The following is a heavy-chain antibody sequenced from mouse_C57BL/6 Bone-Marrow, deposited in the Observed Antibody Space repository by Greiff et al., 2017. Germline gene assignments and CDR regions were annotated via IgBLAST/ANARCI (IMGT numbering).Heavy chain of an antibody. J-gene: IGHJ3*01. Sequence: EVKVVESEGGLVQPGSSMKLSCTASGFTFSDYYLAWVRQVPEKGLEWVANFNYDGSSIYYLDSLNGRFIISRDNAKNILYLQMSSLKSEDTATYYCARDDYGFAYWGQGTLVTVSA. D-gene: IGHD1-1*02. CDR2: FNYDGSSI. CDR3: ARDDYGFAY. CDR1: GFTFSDYY. V-gene: IGHV5-16*01.